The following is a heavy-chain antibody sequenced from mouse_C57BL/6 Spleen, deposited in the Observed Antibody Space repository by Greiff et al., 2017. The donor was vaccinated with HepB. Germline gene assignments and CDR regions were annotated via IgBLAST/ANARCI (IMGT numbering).Heavy chain of an antibody. CDR1: GYSITSGYG. V-gene: IGHV3-2*02. Sequence: EVQLVESGPGLVEPSQSLSHTCTVTGYSITSGYGWNWIRQFPGNKLEWMGYISYSGSTNYNPSLKSRISITRDTSKNQFFLQLNSVTTEDTATYYCARTARIKYWGQGTTLTVSS. D-gene: IGHD1-2*01. J-gene: IGHJ2*01. CDR2: ISYSGST. CDR3: ARTARIKY.